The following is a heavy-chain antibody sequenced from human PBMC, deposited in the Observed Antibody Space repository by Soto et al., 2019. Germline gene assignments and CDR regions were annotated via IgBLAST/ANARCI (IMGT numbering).Heavy chain of an antibody. V-gene: IGHV1-18*01. CDR1: RYIFTNYG. CDR3: ARALTGYGMDV. CDR2: ITTYNGNT. Sequence: QVQLVQSGVEVREPGASVKVSCKAVRYIFTNYGVSWVRQAPGQGLERMGWITTYNGNTEYAQKLQGRVTMTTDASTSTADMELGSLRSDDTAIYYCARALTGYGMDVLGQGTTVTGSS. J-gene: IGHJ6*02.